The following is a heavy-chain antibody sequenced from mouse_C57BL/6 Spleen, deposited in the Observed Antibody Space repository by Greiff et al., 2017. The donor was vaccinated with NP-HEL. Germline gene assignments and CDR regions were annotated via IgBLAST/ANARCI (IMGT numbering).Heavy chain of an antibody. J-gene: IGHJ3*01. CDR3: ARFGYGRFAY. CDR1: GYTFTSYW. V-gene: IGHV1-64*01. D-gene: IGHD2-2*01. Sequence: QVQLKQPGAELVKPGASVKLSCKASGYTFTSYWMHWVKQRPGQGLEWIGMIHPNSGSTNYNEKFKSKATLTVDKSSSTAYMQLSSLTSEDSAVYYCARFGYGRFAYWGQGTLVTVSA. CDR2: IHPNSGST.